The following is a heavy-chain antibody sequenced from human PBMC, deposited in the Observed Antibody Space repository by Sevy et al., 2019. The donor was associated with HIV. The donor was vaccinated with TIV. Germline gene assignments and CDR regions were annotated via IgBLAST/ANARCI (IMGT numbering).Heavy chain of an antibody. CDR3: AKSAATTVVTPTDY. CDR2: ISGSGAST. V-gene: IGHV3-23*01. D-gene: IGHD4-17*01. CDR1: GFTFSSYA. Sequence: GGSLRLSCAASGFTFSSYAMSWVRQAPGKGLEWVSAISGSGASTYYADSVKGRFTISRDNSKSTRYLQMNGLRAEDTAVYYCAKSAATTVVTPTDYWGQGTLVTVSS. J-gene: IGHJ4*02.